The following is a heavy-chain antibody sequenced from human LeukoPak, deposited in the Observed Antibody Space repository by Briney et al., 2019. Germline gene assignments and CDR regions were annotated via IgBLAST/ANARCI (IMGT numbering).Heavy chain of an antibody. V-gene: IGHV4-61*02. D-gene: IGHD3-22*01. CDR1: GDSISSGDYY. Sequence: SQTLSLTCTVSGDSISSGDYYWSWIRQPAGKGLEWIGRISSSGSTNYNPSLKSRVPISVDTSKNQFSLKLSSVTAADTAVYFCVRGPYSYDSSGAFDIWGQGTMVTVSS. J-gene: IGHJ3*02. CDR2: ISSSGST. CDR3: VRGPYSYDSSGAFDI.